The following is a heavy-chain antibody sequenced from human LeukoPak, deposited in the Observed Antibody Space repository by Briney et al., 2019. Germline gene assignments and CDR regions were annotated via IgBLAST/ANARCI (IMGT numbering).Heavy chain of an antibody. D-gene: IGHD2-21*01. CDR2: IRYDGSNK. CDR3: ARGVVGGHDAYDI. V-gene: IGHV3-30*02. CDR1: GFTFSSYG. J-gene: IGHJ3*02. Sequence: GGPLRLSCAASGFTFSSYGMNWVRKAPGKGLEWVAFIRYDGSNKYYADSVKGRFTISRDNSKNTLYLQMNSLRAEDTAVYYCARGVVGGHDAYDIWGQGTMVTVSS.